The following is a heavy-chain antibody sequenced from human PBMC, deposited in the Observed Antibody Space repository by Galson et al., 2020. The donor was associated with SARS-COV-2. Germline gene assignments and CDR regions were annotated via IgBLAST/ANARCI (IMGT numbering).Heavy chain of an antibody. V-gene: IGHV3-21*01. CDR1: GFTFSSYS. Sequence: LSLTCAASGFTFSSYSMNWVRQAPGKGLEWVSSISSSSSYIYYADSVKGRFTISSDNAKNSLYLQMNSLRAEDTAVYYCASNRGYSGNGRPSPLEYWGQGTLVTGAS. D-gene: IGHD5-12*01. J-gene: IGHJ4*02. CDR3: ASNRGYSGNGRPSPLEY. CDR2: ISSSSSYI.